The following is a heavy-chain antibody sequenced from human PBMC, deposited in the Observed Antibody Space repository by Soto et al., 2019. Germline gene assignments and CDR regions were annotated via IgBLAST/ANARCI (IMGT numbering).Heavy chain of an antibody. J-gene: IGHJ3*02. Sequence: GGSLRLSCAASGFTLSSNAMSWVRQASGKGLERVSAISGSGGSTYYADSVKGRFTISRDNSKNTLYLQMNSLRAEDTAVYYYAKVNWGYISGYYSYDASDISCQGTIVTGSS. CDR3: AKVNWGYISGYYSYDASDI. CDR1: GFTLSSNA. CDR2: ISGSGGST. D-gene: IGHD3-22*01. V-gene: IGHV3-23*01.